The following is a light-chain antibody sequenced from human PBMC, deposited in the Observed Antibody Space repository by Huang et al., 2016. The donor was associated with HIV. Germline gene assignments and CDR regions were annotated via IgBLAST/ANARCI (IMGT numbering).Light chain of an antibody. CDR1: QSISDY. V-gene: IGKV1-39*01. CDR2: GAS. CDR3: QQSYSTPFT. J-gene: IGKJ3*01. Sequence: DIQMTQSPSSLSASVGHIVTITCRASQSISDYLNWYQQKPGKAPKLLISGASNLQSGVPSRFSGSGSGTDFPLTISSLQPEYFATYYCQQSYSTPFTFGPGTKVDIK.